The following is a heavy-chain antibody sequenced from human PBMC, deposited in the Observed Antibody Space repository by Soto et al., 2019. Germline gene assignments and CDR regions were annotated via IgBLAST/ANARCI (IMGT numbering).Heavy chain of an antibody. CDR2: ISYSGST. CDR1: GGSLSNGDYY. V-gene: IGHV4-30-4*01. CDR3: AAPTDNGFDY. Sequence: QVQLQESGPGLVKPSQTLSLTCTVSGGSLSNGDYYWSWIRQPPGEGLEWIGFISYSGSTYYNPSLQNRLTISMDTSKNQFSLKLTSVAAADTAVYYCAAPTDNGFDYWGQGTLVTVSS. J-gene: IGHJ4*02. D-gene: IGHD2-21*02.